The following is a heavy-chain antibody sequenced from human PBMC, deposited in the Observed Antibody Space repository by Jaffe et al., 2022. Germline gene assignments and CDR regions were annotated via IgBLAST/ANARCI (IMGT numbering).Heavy chain of an antibody. CDR2: ISGSGGST. Sequence: EVQLLESGGGLVQPGGSLRLSCAASGFTFSSYAMSWVRQAPGKGLEWVSAISGSGGSTYYADSVKGRFTISRDNSKNTLYLQMNSLRAEDTAVYYCAKMGYSSGWSKPPRPLPPYFDYWGQGTLVTVSS. V-gene: IGHV3-23*01. D-gene: IGHD6-19*01. CDR3: AKMGYSSGWSKPPRPLPPYFDY. J-gene: IGHJ4*02. CDR1: GFTFSSYA.